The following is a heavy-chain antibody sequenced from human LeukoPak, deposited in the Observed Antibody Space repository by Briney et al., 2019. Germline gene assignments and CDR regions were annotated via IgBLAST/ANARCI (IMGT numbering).Heavy chain of an antibody. CDR3: ARHDGTILVNWFDP. CDR1: GGSISSYY. Sequence: KPSETLSLTCTVSGGSISSYYWSWIRQPPGKGLEWIGYIYYSGSTNYNPSLKSRVTISVDTSKNQFSLKLTSVTAADTAMYYCARHDGTILVNWFDPWGQGTLVTVSS. J-gene: IGHJ5*02. CDR2: IYYSGST. D-gene: IGHD3-3*01. V-gene: IGHV4-59*08.